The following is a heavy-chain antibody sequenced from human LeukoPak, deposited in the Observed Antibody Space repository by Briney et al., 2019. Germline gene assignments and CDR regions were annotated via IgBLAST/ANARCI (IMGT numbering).Heavy chain of an antibody. Sequence: SQSLSPTWAVYGGSFSGDYSSCIRQPPGKGLEWIGEINHSGSTNYNPSLKSRVTISVDTSKNQFSLKLSSVTAADTAVYYCARARRSGSSHWGQGTLVTVSS. CDR1: GGSFSGDY. V-gene: IGHV4-34*01. CDR3: ARARRSGSSH. CDR2: INHSGST. D-gene: IGHD3-10*01. J-gene: IGHJ4*02.